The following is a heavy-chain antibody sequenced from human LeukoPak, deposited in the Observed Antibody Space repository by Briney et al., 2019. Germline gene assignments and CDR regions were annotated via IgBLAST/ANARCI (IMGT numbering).Heavy chain of an antibody. J-gene: IGHJ4*02. CDR2: IKQDGSDK. Sequence: GGSLRLSCAVSGFTFSRYWLGWVRQAPGKGLEWVANIKQDGSDKFYVDSVKGRFTISRDNAKNSLYLQMNSLRAEDTAVYYCCQENSGYDSFDYWGQGTLVTVSS. V-gene: IGHV3-7*01. CDR3: CQENSGYDSFDY. CDR1: GFTFSRYW. D-gene: IGHD5-12*01.